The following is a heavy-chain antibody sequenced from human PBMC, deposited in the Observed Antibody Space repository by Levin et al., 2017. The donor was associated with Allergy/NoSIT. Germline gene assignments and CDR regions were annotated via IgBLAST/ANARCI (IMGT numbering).Heavy chain of an antibody. Sequence: PGGSLRLSCAASGFTFSSYAMSWVRQAPGKGLEWVSAISGSGGSTHYADSVKGRFTISRDNSKNTLYLQMNSLRAEDTAVYYCAKDPGTFYSGSYPVSLDYWGQGTLVTVSS. J-gene: IGHJ4*02. D-gene: IGHD1-26*01. CDR1: GFTFSSYA. CDR3: AKDPGTFYSGSYPVSLDY. V-gene: IGHV3-23*01. CDR2: ISGSGGST.